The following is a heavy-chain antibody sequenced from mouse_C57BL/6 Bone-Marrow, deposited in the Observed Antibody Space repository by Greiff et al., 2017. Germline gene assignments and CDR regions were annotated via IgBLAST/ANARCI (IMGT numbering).Heavy chain of an antibody. J-gene: IGHJ3*01. CDR1: GYTFTSYW. D-gene: IGHD2-5*01. Sequence: QVQLQQPGAELVKPGASVKLSCKASGYTFTSYWMQWVKQRPGQGLEWIGEIDPSDSYTNYNQKFKGKATLTVDTSSSTAYMQLSSLTSEDSEVYYCARSYYSNPAWFAYWGQGTLVTVSA. CDR3: ARSYYSNPAWFAY. CDR2: IDPSDSYT. V-gene: IGHV1-50*01.